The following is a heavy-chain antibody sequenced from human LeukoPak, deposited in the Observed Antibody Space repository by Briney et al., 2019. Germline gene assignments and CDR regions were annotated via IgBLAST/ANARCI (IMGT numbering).Heavy chain of an antibody. Sequence: SETLSLTCTVSGGSISSYYWSWIRQPPGKGLEWIGYIYYSGSTYYNPSLKSRVTISVDTSKNQFSLKLSSVTAADTAVYYCARAAVRGVDLFDYWGQGTLVTVSS. J-gene: IGHJ4*02. CDR1: GGSISSYY. D-gene: IGHD3-10*01. CDR2: IYYSGST. CDR3: ARAAVRGVDLFDY. V-gene: IGHV4-59*12.